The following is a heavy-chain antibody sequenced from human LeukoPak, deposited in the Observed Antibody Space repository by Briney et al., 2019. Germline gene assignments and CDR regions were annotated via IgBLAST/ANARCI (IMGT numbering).Heavy chain of an antibody. CDR1: GFTFCDYA. D-gene: IGHD6-13*01. V-gene: IGHV3-9*01. CDR3: ARDRAGYFYAMDV. Sequence: GRSLRLSCAASGFTFCDYAMHWVRQAPGKGLEWVSGINWKSNNIGYADSVKGRFTISRDNAKNSLYLQMNSLRTEDTALYYCARDRAGYFYAMDVWGQGTSVTVSS. J-gene: IGHJ6*02. CDR2: INWKSNNI.